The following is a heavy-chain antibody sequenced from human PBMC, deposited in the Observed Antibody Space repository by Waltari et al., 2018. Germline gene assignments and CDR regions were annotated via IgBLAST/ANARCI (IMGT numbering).Heavy chain of an antibody. V-gene: IGHV4-34*01. Sequence: QVQLQQWGAGLLKPSETLSLTCAVYGGSFSGYYWSWIRPPPGKGLEWIGEINHSGSTNYNPSLKSRVTISVDTSKNQFSLKLSSVTAADTAVYYCARGRKGYAYYYYYYMDVWGKGTTVTVSS. CDR1: GGSFSGYY. J-gene: IGHJ6*03. CDR3: ARGRKGYAYYYYYYMDV. D-gene: IGHD1-1*01. CDR2: INHSGST.